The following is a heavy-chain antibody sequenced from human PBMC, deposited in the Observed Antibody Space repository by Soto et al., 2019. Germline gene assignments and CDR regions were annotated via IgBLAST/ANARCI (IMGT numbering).Heavy chain of an antibody. CDR1: GGSISSYY. CDR3: ALRLGDPGRLYFDY. Sequence: SETLSLTCTVSGGSISSYYWSWIRQPPGKGLEWIGYIYYSGSTYYNPSLKSRVTISVDTSKNQFSLKLSSVTAADTAVYYCALRLGDPGRLYFDYWGQGTLVTVS. D-gene: IGHD3-16*01. J-gene: IGHJ4*02. V-gene: IGHV4-59*12. CDR2: IYYSGST.